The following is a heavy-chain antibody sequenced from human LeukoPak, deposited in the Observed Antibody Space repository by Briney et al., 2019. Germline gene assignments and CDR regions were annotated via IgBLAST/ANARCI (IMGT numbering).Heavy chain of an antibody. J-gene: IGHJ4*02. V-gene: IGHV4-59*01. D-gene: IGHD3-22*01. Sequence: SETLSLTCTVSGGSISSYYWSWIRQPPGKGLEWIGYIYYSGSTNYNPSLKSRVTTSVDTSRNQFSLKLSSVTAADAAVYYCARGTYYYDSSEGYWGQGILVTVSS. CDR1: GGSISSYY. CDR2: IYYSGST. CDR3: ARGTYYYDSSEGY.